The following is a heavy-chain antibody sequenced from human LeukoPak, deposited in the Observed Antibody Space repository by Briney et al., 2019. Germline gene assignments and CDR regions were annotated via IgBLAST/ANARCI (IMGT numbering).Heavy chain of an antibody. D-gene: IGHD6-13*01. CDR2: INGSGGST. Sequence: GGCLRLSCAASGFTFSGYAMSWVRQAPGKGLEWVSAINGSGGSTYYADSVKGRFTISRDNSKNTLYLQMNSLRAEDTAVYYCAKGMAAVPFDYWGQGTLVTVCS. V-gene: IGHV3-23*01. CDR1: GFTFSGYA. CDR3: AKGMAAVPFDY. J-gene: IGHJ4*02.